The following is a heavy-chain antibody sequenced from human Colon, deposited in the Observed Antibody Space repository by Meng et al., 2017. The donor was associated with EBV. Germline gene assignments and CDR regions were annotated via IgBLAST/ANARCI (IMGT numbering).Heavy chain of an antibody. Sequence: QVQLQESGPGLVKPSETLSLTCAVSGGSISSVYWWTWVRQSPGKGLEWIGEIYHSGSTNYNPSLKSRVTIPVDKSKNQFSLKLTSVTAADTAVYYCARGGYYSFDYWGQRTLVTVSS. D-gene: IGHD5-18*01. J-gene: IGHJ4*02. V-gene: IGHV4-4*02. CDR3: ARGGYYSFDY. CDR2: IYHSGST. CDR1: GGSISSVYW.